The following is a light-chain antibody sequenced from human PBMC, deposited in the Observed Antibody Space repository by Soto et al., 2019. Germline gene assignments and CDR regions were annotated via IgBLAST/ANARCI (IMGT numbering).Light chain of an antibody. CDR2: GAF. CDR3: QQYGSSPLT. Sequence: EIVMTQSPATVSVSPGERATLSCRASQSVSTNLAWYQQKPGQAPRLLIYGAFTRATGIPATFSGSGSGTDFTLTISRLEPEDFAVYYCQQYGSSPLTFGGGTKVDIK. J-gene: IGKJ4*01. CDR1: QSVSTN. V-gene: IGKV3-15*01.